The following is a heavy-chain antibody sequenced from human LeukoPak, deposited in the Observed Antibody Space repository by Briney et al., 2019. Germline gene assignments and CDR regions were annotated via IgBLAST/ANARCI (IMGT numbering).Heavy chain of an antibody. Sequence: SSETLSLTCTVSGGSISSYYWSWIRQPPGKGLEWIGEINHSGSTNYNPSLKSRVTISVDTSKNQFSLKLSSVTAADTAVYYCARGMPAVGLVYYFDYWGQGTLVTVSS. CDR2: INHSGST. CDR1: GGSISSYY. CDR3: ARGMPAVGLVYYFDY. V-gene: IGHV4-34*01. J-gene: IGHJ4*02. D-gene: IGHD3-9*01.